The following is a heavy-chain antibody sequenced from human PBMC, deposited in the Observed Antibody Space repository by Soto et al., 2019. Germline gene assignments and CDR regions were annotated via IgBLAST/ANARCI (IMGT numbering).Heavy chain of an antibody. CDR2: VSRSGGRT. CDR1: GFTFSSYD. CDR3: AKGGRTMIQHDTFDI. V-gene: IGHV3-23*01. J-gene: IGHJ3*02. D-gene: IGHD3-22*01. Sequence: DVQLLESGGGLVQPGGSLRLSCGASGFTFSSYDMSWVRQAPGKGLEWVSTVSRSGGRTYYADSVKGRFTISRDNSKNTMYLKMNSLRVEDTAVYYCAKGGRTMIQHDTFDIWGQGTMVTVSA.